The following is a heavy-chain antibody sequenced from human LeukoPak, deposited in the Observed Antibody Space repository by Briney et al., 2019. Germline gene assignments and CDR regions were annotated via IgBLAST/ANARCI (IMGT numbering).Heavy chain of an antibody. CDR1: GGSVSGYY. Sequence: SETLSLTCTVSGGSVSGYYRGWIRQPPGKGLEWIGYLHNSGSIYNPSLKSRATIAVDTSRNQFSLKLSSVTAADTAVYYCARGLDCSSTSCYIMDPYYYYMDVWGKGTTVTVSS. J-gene: IGHJ6*03. CDR2: LHNSGS. V-gene: IGHV4-59*02. D-gene: IGHD2-2*02. CDR3: ARGLDCSSTSCYIMDPYYYYMDV.